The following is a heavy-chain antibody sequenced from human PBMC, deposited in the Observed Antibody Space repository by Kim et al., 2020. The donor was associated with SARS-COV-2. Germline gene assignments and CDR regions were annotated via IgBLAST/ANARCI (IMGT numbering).Heavy chain of an antibody. CDR1: GYTFTGYY. CDR2: INPNSGGT. Sequence: ASVKVSCKASGYTFTGYYMHWVRQAPGQGLEWMGRINPNSGGTNYAQKFQGRVTMTRDTSISTAYMELSRLRSDDTAVYYCARDEIQLWPPNWMGLRGGDYYGMDVWGQGTTVTVSS. V-gene: IGHV1-2*06. CDR3: ARDEIQLWPPNWMGLRGGDYYGMDV. J-gene: IGHJ6*02. D-gene: IGHD5-18*01.